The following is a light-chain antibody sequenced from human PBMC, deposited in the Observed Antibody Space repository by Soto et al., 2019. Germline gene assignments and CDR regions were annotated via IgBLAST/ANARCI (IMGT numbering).Light chain of an antibody. Sequence: QSALTQPASVSGSPGQSITISCTGSSSDVGGYNYVFWYQQHPGKAPKLMIYEVNYRPSGVSNRFSGSKSGNTASLTISGLQAEDEADYYCSAYTSSDTGVFGTGTKLTVL. CDR3: SAYTSSDTGV. CDR2: EVN. V-gene: IGLV2-14*01. J-gene: IGLJ1*01. CDR1: SSDVGGYNY.